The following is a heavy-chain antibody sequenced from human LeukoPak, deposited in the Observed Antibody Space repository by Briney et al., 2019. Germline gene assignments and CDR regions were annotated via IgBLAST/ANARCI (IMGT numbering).Heavy chain of an antibody. J-gene: IGHJ4*02. V-gene: IGHV4-59*01. CDR2: IYYSGST. CDR1: GGSISSYY. D-gene: IGHD5/OR15-5a*01. Sequence: SETLSLTCTVSGGSISSYYWSWIRQPPGKGLEWIGYIYYSGSTNYNPPLKSRVTISVDTSKNQFSLKLSSVTAADTAVYYCARGSTLFDYWGQGTLVTVSS. CDR3: ARGSTLFDY.